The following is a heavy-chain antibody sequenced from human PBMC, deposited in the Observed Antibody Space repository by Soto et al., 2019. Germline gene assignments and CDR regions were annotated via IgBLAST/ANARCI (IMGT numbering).Heavy chain of an antibody. CDR1: GGSISSGGYS. V-gene: IGHV4-30-2*01. D-gene: IGHD1-1*01. Sequence: SETLSLTCAVSGGSISSGGYSWSWIWQPPGKGLEWIGEIYHSGSTNYNPSLKSRVTISVDKSKNQFSLKLSSVTAADTAVYYCAPRRPGTGTFDYWGQGTLVTVSS. CDR3: APRRPGTGTFDY. J-gene: IGHJ4*02. CDR2: IYHSGST.